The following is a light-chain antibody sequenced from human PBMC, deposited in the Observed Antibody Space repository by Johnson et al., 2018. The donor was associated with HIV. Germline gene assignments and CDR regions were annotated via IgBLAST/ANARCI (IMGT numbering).Light chain of an antibody. V-gene: IGLV1-51*01. CDR1: SSNIGNHS. J-gene: IGLJ1*01. CDR2: DNN. CDR3: GTWDSSLSAGGV. Sequence: QSVLTQPPSVSAAPGQKVTISCSGSSSNIGNHSVSWYQQLPGTAPKLLIYDNNKRTSGIPDRFSGSKSGTSATLGINGLQPGDEADYYCGTWDSSLSAGGVFGTGTKVTVL.